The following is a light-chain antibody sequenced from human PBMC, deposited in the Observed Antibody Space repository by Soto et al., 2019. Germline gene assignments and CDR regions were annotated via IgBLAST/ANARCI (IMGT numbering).Light chain of an antibody. CDR3: ATWDDSLSVL. CDR2: RNS. V-gene: IGLV1-47*01. J-gene: IGLJ3*02. CDR1: GSNIGSNY. Sequence: QSVLTQPPSASGTPGQRATISCSGSGSNIGSNYVYWYQHLPGTAPKLLIYRNSQRPSGVPDRFSASKSGTSASLAFSGLRSEDEADYYCATWDDSLSVLFGGGTKLTVL.